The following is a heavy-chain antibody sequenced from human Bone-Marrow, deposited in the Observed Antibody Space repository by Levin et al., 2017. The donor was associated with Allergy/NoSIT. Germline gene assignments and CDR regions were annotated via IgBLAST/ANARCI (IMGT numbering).Heavy chain of an antibody. D-gene: IGHD2-21*01. J-gene: IGHJ4*02. CDR3: STDPLYCGNGICQY. CDR1: GFTFSNAW. Sequence: PGESLKISCAASGFTFSNAWMNWVRQAPGKGLEWVGRIKSRPDGGTTDYGAPVKGRFTISRDDSKDTLYLQMNSLKTEDTAVYYCSTDPLYCGNGICQYWGQGTLVTVSS. V-gene: IGHV3-15*07. CDR2: IKSRPDGGTT.